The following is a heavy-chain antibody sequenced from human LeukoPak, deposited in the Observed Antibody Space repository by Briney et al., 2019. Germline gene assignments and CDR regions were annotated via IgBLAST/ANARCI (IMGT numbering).Heavy chain of an antibody. CDR1: GESISNYY. CDR3: ARAEKAVTGTLDY. J-gene: IGHJ4*02. CDR2: MYNRGST. Sequence: PSETLSLTCTVSGESISNYYWSWIRQSPGKELEWIGYMYNRGSTIYNPSLKSRVTISTDTSKNQFSLRLTSVPAADTAVYYCARAEKAVTGTLDYWGQGTLITVSS. D-gene: IGHD6-19*01. V-gene: IGHV4-59*01.